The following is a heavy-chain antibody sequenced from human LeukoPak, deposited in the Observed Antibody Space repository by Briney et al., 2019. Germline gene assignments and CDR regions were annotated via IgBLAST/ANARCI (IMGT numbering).Heavy chain of an antibody. CDR1: GGSISSSSYY. Sequence: KPSETLSLTCTVSGGSISSSSYYWGWIRQPPGKGLEWIGSIYYSGSTYYNPSLKSRVTISVDTSKNQFSLKLSSVTAADTAMYYCARSTYYYDSSGYFHFDYWGQGTLVTVSS. V-gene: IGHV4-39*01. D-gene: IGHD3-22*01. CDR3: ARSTYYYDSSGYFHFDY. CDR2: IYYSGST. J-gene: IGHJ4*02.